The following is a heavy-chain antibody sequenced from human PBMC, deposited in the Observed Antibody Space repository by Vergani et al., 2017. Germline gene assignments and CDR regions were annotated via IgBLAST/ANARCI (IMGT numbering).Heavy chain of an antibody. D-gene: IGHD1-1*01. Sequence: QVQLPESGPGLVKPSETLSLTCTVSGGSLSSYYWSWIRQPPGKGLEWIGYIYYSGSTNYNPSLKSRVTISVDTSKNQFSLKLSSVTAADTAVYYCARVPHWNYSYYYYYMDVWGKGTTVTVSS. V-gene: IGHV4-59*01. J-gene: IGHJ6*03. CDR3: ARVPHWNYSYYYYYMDV. CDR2: IYYSGST. CDR1: GGSLSSYY.